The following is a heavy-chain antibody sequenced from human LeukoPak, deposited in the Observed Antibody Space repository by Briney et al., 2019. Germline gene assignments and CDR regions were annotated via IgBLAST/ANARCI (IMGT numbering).Heavy chain of an antibody. J-gene: IGHJ4*02. CDR2: ISGSGGST. CDR1: AFTFATYA. D-gene: IGHD3-22*01. CDR3: AKTPAYYYDSSGYAFHFDY. Sequence: GGSLRLSCAASAFTFATYAMSWVRQAPGKGLEWVSSISGSGGSTHYADSVRGRFTISRDNSKSTLYLQMNSLRAEDTAIYYCAKTPAYYYDSSGYAFHFDYWGQGTLVTVSS. V-gene: IGHV3-23*01.